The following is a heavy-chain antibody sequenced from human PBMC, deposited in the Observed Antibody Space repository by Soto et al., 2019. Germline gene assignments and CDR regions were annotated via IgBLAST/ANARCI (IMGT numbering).Heavy chain of an antibody. CDR3: ARGQPGIAVRFDP. CDR2: IYHSGST. Sequence: SETLSLTCAVSGYSISSGYYWGWIRQPPGKGLEWIGSIYHSGSTYYNPSLKSRVTISVDTSRNQFSLTLSSVTAADTAVYYCARGQPGIAVRFDPWGQGTLVTVSS. J-gene: IGHJ5*02. V-gene: IGHV4-38-2*01. D-gene: IGHD6-19*01. CDR1: GYSISSGYY.